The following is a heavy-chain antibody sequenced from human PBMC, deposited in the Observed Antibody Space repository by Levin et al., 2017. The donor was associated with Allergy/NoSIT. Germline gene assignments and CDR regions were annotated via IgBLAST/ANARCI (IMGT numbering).Heavy chain of an antibody. CDR3: ARAGWGVVVPAAPEDY. CDR2: ISSSSSTI. V-gene: IGHV3-48*01. CDR1: GFTFSSYG. D-gene: IGHD2-2*01. J-gene: IGHJ4*02. Sequence: LSLTCAASGFTFSSYGMNWVRPAPGKGLEWVSYISSSSSTIYYADSVKGRFTISRDNAKNSLYLQMNSLRAEDTAVYYCARAGWGVVVPAAPEDYWGQGTLVTVSS.